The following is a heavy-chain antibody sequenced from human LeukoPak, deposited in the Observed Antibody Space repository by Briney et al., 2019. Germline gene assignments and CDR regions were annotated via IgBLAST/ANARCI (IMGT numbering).Heavy chain of an antibody. D-gene: IGHD3-16*01. CDR2: IYSGGST. V-gene: IGHV3-66*01. J-gene: IGHJ6*02. CDR3: ARFRGGSYYYYGMDV. Sequence: GGSLRLSCAASGFTVSSNYMSWVRQAPGKGLEWVSVIYSGGSTYYADSVKGRFTISRDNSKNTLYLQMNSLRAEDTAVYYCARFRGGSYYYYGMDVWGQGTTDTVSS. CDR1: GFTVSSNY.